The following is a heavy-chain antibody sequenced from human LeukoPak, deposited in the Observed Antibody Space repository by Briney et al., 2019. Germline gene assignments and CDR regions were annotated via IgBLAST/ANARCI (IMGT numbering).Heavy chain of an antibody. Sequence: PGRSLRLSCAVSGFRFNSHHMHWVRQAPNKGLEWVAVAPHDRSSPSHAASVNGRFTISRDNSKDTLFLHTDSLRVDDTAIYYCARQSLGASGLDHWGQGVLVTVSS. D-gene: IGHD1-26*01. V-gene: IGHV3-30*03. CDR3: ARQSLGASGLDH. CDR2: APHDRSSP. J-gene: IGHJ4*02. CDR1: GFRFNSHH.